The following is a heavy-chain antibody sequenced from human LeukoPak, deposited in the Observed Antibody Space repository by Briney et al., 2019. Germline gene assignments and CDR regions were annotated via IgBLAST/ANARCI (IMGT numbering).Heavy chain of an antibody. Sequence: ASVKVSCKASGYTFTYYGLNWVRQAPGQGLEWMGWINPNSGGTNYAQKLQGRVTMTTDTSTSTAYMELRSLRSDDTAVYYCARDERGPYYDSRAFDYWGQGTLVTVSS. CDR3: ARDERGPYYDSRAFDY. V-gene: IGHV1-18*01. J-gene: IGHJ4*02. D-gene: IGHD3-22*01. CDR2: INPNSGGT. CDR1: GYTFTYYG.